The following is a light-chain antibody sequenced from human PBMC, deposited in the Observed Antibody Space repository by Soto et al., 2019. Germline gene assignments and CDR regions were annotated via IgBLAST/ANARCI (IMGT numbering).Light chain of an antibody. CDR3: TSFTSITTGI. J-gene: IGLJ2*01. Sequence: QSALTQPASVSGSPGQSITISCTGTSNDVGGYKYVSWYQQHPGKAPKLMIYEVDNRPSGVSNRFSGSKSGNTASLTISGLQAADEADYYCTSFTSITTGIFGGGTKLTVL. CDR1: SNDVGGYKY. CDR2: EVD. V-gene: IGLV2-14*01.